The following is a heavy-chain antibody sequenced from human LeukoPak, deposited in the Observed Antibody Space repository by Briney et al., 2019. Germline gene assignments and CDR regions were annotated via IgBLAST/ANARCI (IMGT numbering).Heavy chain of an antibody. D-gene: IGHD2-21*01. V-gene: IGHV1-2*02. CDR1: GYTFTGYY. CDR3: ARQSPDSHACDY. CDR2: INPNSGGT. Sequence: ASVKVSCKASGYTFTGYYMHWVRQAPGQGLEWMGWINPNSGGTNYAQKFQGRVTMTRDTSISTAYMELSRLRSDDTAVYYCARQSPDSHACDYWGQGTLVTVSS. J-gene: IGHJ4*02.